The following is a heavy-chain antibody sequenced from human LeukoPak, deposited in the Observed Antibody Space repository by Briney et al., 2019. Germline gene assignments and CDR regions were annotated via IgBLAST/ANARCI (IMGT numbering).Heavy chain of an antibody. Sequence: GGSLRLSCAASGFIFSNYGMHWVRQTPAKGLEWVAFIRNDGSMKYYADSVKGRFTISRDNSKNTLYLQMNSLRAEDTAVYYCARRFRGFDPWGQGTLVTVSS. CDR1: GFIFSNYG. D-gene: IGHD3-10*01. V-gene: IGHV3-30*02. CDR3: ARRFRGFDP. J-gene: IGHJ5*02. CDR2: IRNDGSMK.